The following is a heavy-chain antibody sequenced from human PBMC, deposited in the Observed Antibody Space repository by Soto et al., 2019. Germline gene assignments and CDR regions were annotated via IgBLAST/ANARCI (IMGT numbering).Heavy chain of an antibody. V-gene: IGHV4-39*01. J-gene: IGHJ3*02. CDR1: GGSISSSSYY. Sequence: QLQLQESGPGLVKPSETLSLTCTVSGGSISSSSYYRGWIRQPPAKGLEWIGAIYYSASTYYKPSLKSRVTMYLDTANNQFSLRPSSVFAADPAVYYGARHPLDDPGYYDCVWGSYRGGSFDIWGQGRIGTVSA. CDR3: ARHPLDDPGYYDCVWGSYRGGSFDI. CDR2: IYYSAST. D-gene: IGHD3-16*01.